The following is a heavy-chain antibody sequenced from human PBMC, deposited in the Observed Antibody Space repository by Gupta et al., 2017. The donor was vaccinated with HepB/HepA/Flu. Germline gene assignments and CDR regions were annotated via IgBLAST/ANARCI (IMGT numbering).Heavy chain of an antibody. J-gene: IGHJ6*02. CDR3: ASGIAAAGSAYYYYGMDV. CDR2: IKQDGSEK. D-gene: IGHD6-13*01. V-gene: IGHV3-7*01. CDR1: GFTFSSYW. Sequence: EVQLVESGGGLVQPGGSLRLSCAASGFTFSSYWMSWVRQAPGKGLEWVANIKQDGSEKYYVDSVKGRFTISRDNAKNSLYLQMNSLRAEDTAVYYCASGIAAAGSAYYYYGMDVWGQGTTVTVSS.